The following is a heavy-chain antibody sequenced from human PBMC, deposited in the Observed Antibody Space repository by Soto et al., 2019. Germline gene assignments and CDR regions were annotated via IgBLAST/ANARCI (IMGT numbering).Heavy chain of an antibody. V-gene: IGHV1-2*04. CDR2: INPNIGGV. D-gene: IGHD2-2*01. J-gene: IGHJ6*02. Sequence: ASVKVSCKASGYTFTDFYMHWVRQAPGQGLEWMGWINPNIGGVNYAQKFQGWVTMTRDTSISTAYMDLSGLTSEDTAVYYCARGNGCSSTSRYLYYGMDVWGHGTTVTVSS. CDR3: ARGNGCSSTSRYLYYGMDV. CDR1: GYTFTDFY.